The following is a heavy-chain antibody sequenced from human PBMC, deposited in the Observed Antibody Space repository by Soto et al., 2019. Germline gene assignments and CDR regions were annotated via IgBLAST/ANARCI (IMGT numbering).Heavy chain of an antibody. CDR2: ISYDGSNK. J-gene: IGHJ6*02. CDR3: AKDRGSGSYTGPYYYYGMDV. CDR1: GFTFSSYG. Sequence: HHGGSPRLSCAASGFTFSSYGMHWVRQAPGKGLEWVAVISYDGSNKYYADSVKGRFTISRDNSKNTLYLQMNSLRAEDTAVYYCAKDRGSGSYTGPYYYYGMDVWGQGTTVTVSS. D-gene: IGHD3-10*01. V-gene: IGHV3-30*18.